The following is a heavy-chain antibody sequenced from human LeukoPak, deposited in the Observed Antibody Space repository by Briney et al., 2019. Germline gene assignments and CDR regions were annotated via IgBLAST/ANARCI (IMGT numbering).Heavy chain of an antibody. Sequence: GGSLRLSCAASGFTFSSDAMSWVRQAPGKGLDWVSAISGSGGSTYYADSVKGRFTISRDNSKNTLYLQMSSLRAEDTAVYYCAKRDPSGSYPYYFDYWGQGTLVTVSS. CDR1: GFTFSSDA. J-gene: IGHJ4*02. CDR3: AKRDPSGSYPYYFDY. CDR2: ISGSGGST. D-gene: IGHD3-10*01. V-gene: IGHV3-23*01.